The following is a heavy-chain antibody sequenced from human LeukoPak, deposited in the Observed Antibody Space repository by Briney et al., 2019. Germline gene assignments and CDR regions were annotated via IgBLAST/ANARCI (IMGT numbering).Heavy chain of an antibody. V-gene: IGHV3-9*01. CDR1: GFTFDDYA. CDR3: AKDAFRPRDIVVVVAATRYFQH. D-gene: IGHD2-15*01. Sequence: GGSLRLSCAASGFTFDDYAMHWVRQAPGKGLEWVSGISWNSGSIGYADSVEGRFTISRDNSKNTLYLQMNSLRAEDTAVYYCAKDAFRPRDIVVVVAATRYFQHWGQGTLVTVSS. CDR2: ISWNSGSI. J-gene: IGHJ1*01.